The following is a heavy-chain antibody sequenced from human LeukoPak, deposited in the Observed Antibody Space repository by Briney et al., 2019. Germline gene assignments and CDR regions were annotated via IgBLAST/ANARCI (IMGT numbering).Heavy chain of an antibody. V-gene: IGHV3-30*18. CDR2: ISYDGSNK. CDR1: GFTFSSYG. J-gene: IGHJ4*02. D-gene: IGHD6-13*01. CDR3: AKDYSSWSPAPVAGY. Sequence: GRSLRLSCAASGFTFSSYGMHGVRQAPGKGLEWVAVISYDGSNKYYADSVKGRFTISRDNSKNTLYLQMNSLRAEETAVYYCAKDYSSWSPAPVAGYWGQGTLVTVSS.